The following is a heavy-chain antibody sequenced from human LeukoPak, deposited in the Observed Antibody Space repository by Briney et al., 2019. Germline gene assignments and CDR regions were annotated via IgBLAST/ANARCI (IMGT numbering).Heavy chain of an antibody. CDR3: AKGYHIYSYVFSFGHY. D-gene: IGHD5-18*01. CDR2: ISRDGSEE. Sequence: PGGSLRLSCEASGVTLSDYAMHWARQAPGKGLEWVAVISRDGSEENYADSVKGRFTISRDNSKNTLYLQMNSLRAEDTAVYHCAKGYHIYSYVFSFGHYWGQGTQVTVSS. V-gene: IGHV3-30*18. CDR1: GVTLSDYA. J-gene: IGHJ4*02.